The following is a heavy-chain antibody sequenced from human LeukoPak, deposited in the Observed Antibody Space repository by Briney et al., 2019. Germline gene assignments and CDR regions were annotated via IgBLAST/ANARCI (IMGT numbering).Heavy chain of an antibody. CDR2: ISSSSTTI. V-gene: IGHV3-48*01. Sequence: GGSLRLSCAASGFTFSSYSMNWVRQAPGKGLEWVSYISSSSTTIYYADSVKGRFTISRDNAKNSLYLQMNSLRAEDTALYYCAKRSRGYCSSTGCYFYGLDVWGQGTTVTVSS. D-gene: IGHD2-2*01. CDR1: GFTFSSYS. J-gene: IGHJ6*02. CDR3: AKRSRGYCSSTGCYFYGLDV.